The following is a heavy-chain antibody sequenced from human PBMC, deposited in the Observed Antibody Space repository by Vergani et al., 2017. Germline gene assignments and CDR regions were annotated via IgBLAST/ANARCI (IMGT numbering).Heavy chain of an antibody. D-gene: IGHD3-10*01. V-gene: IGHV3-49*03. CDR1: GFTFGYYA. CDR3: VRDQVTMLRGRDALDI. J-gene: IGHJ3*02. Sequence: EVQLVESGGDLVQPGRSLRLSCTASGFTFGYYAMDWFRQAPGQGLEWVGGIRSNAYGQATIYAASVKGRFTISRDDSKSIAYLQMNNLQTEDTAMYYCVRDQVTMLRGRDALDIWGQGTMVTVSS. CDR2: IRSNAYGQAT.